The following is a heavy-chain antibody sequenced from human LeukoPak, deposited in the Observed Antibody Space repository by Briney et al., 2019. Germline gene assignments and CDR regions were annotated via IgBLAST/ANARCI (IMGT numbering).Heavy chain of an antibody. J-gene: IGHJ4*02. D-gene: IGHD1-26*01. CDR2: IRSKTYGGTT. Sequence: GGSLRLSCTASGFTFGDYAMTWVRQAPGKGLEWVGFIRSKTYGGTTEYAASVKGRFTISRDDSKSIAYLQMNRLKTEDTAVYYCSRGWIAELPSDHWGQGNPVTVSS. V-gene: IGHV3-49*04. CDR3: SRGWIAELPSDH. CDR1: GFTFGDYA.